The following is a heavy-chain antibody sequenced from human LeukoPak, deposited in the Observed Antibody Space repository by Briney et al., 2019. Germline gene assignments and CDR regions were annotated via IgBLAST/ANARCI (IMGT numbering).Heavy chain of an antibody. CDR3: AKDIHPGLDSGASCCFDY. CDR2: VSGYNGNT. V-gene: IGHV1-18*01. J-gene: IGHJ4*02. D-gene: IGHD3-22*01. CDR1: GYTFSRHG. Sequence: ASVKVSCKTSGYTFSRHGITWVRQAPGQGLEWMGWVSGYNGNTNYAQNVQGRVTMTTDRSTNTAYMELRSLRSDDTAVYYCAKDIHPGLDSGASCCFDYWGQGTPVTVSS.